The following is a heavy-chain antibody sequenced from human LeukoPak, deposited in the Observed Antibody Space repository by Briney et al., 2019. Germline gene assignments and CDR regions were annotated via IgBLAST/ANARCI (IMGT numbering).Heavy chain of an antibody. CDR2: ISGSGGST. D-gene: IGHD6-13*01. J-gene: IGHJ4*02. V-gene: IGHV3-23*01. CDR1: GFTFSSYG. Sequence: GGSLRLSCAASGFTFSSYGMSWVRQAPGKGLEWVSAISGSGGSTYYADSVKGRFTISRDNSKNTLFLQMNSLRAEDTAVYYCTRLAAADDYFDYWGQGTLVTVSS. CDR3: TRLAAADDYFDY.